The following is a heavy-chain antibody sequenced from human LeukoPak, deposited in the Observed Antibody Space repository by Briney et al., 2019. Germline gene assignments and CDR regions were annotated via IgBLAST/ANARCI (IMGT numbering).Heavy chain of an antibody. CDR2: IYYSGST. Sequence: KTSETLSLTCTVSGGSVSSGTYYWSWIRQPPGKGLEWIGCIYYSGSTNYNPSLKSRVTISVDTSKNQFSLKLSSVTAADTAVYYCASFRVGWFDPWGQGTLVTVSS. D-gene: IGHD3-3*01. J-gene: IGHJ5*02. V-gene: IGHV4-61*01. CDR1: GGSVSSGTYY. CDR3: ASFRVGWFDP.